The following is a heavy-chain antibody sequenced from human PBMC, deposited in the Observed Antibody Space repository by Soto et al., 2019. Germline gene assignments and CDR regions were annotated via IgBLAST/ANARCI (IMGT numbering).Heavy chain of an antibody. CDR3: ARDSPPRGGLPLDY. V-gene: IGHV3-21*01. CDR2: ISSSSSYI. J-gene: IGHJ4*02. CDR1: GFTFGSYS. D-gene: IGHD2-15*01. Sequence: LRLSCAASGFTFGSYSMNWVRQAPGKGLEWVSSISSSSSYIYYADSVKGRFTISRDNAKNSLYLQMNSLRAEDTAVYYCARDSPPRGGLPLDYWGQGTLVTVSS.